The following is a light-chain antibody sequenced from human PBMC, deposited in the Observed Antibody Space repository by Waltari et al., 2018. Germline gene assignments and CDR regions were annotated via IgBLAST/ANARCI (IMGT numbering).Light chain of an antibody. CDR2: WAS. CDR1: QRVLYSSNNNTY. CDR3: QQYYSTPGPT. V-gene: IGKV4-1*01. J-gene: IGKJ4*01. Sequence: DIVMTQSPDSLAVSLGERATIHCKSSQRVLYSSNNNTYLAWYQQKPGQPPKLLIYWASTRESGVPDRFSGSGSGTDFTLTINSLQAEDVAVYYCQQYYSTPGPTFGGGTKVEIK.